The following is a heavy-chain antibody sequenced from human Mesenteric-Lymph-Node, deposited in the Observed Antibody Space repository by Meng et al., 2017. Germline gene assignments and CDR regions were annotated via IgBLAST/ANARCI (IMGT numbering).Heavy chain of an antibody. CDR2: IYYSGST. CDR1: GYSISSTNW. CDR3: ARNVPGTSAYYD. Sequence: QVRLQESGQGLVKPPDTLSLTCAVSGYSISSTNWWGWIRQPPGKGLEWIGYIYYSGSTSYNPSLKSRVTMSVDTSKNQFSLNLNSVTAVDTAVYYCARNVPGTSAYYDWGQGTLVTVSS. J-gene: IGHJ4*02. D-gene: IGHD3-22*01. V-gene: IGHV4-28*01.